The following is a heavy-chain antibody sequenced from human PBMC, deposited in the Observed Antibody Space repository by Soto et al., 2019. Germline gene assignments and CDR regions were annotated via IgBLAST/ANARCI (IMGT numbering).Heavy chain of an antibody. D-gene: IGHD3-10*01. Sequence: ASVKVSCKASGYIFTNYAMHWVRQAPGQRLEWMGWINTGNGNTKYSQKFQGRVTITGDTSASTAYMELSSLRSKDTAVYYCANSFLGDLQRGWFDPCGQGTLVTVSS. CDR1: GYIFTNYA. CDR2: INTGNGNT. V-gene: IGHV1-3*04. J-gene: IGHJ5*02. CDR3: ANSFLGDLQRGWFDP.